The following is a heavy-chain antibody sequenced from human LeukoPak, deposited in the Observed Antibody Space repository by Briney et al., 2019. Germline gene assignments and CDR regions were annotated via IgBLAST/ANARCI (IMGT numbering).Heavy chain of an antibody. V-gene: IGHV3-7*03. J-gene: IGHJ4*02. CDR1: GFTFRSYW. CDR2: ISQDGTKQ. CDR3: VRRNLFDY. Sequence: GGSLRLSCAVSGFTFRSYWMSWLRQAPGKGLECVASISQDGTKQYYVDSARGRFTISRDDAKNSVYLQMNNLRVQDTAVYYCVRRNLFDYWGQGTLVTVSS.